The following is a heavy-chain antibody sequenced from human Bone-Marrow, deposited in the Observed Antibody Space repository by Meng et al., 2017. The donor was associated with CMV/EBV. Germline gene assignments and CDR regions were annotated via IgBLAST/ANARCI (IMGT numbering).Heavy chain of an antibody. V-gene: IGHV1-18*01. CDR3: ARDEANWGFCDL. Sequence: KASGDTFNTRSINWVRQAPGQGLEWMGWINTYNGNTKFAQKFQGRVTLTTDSSTTTAFMELRSLRSDDTAVYYCARDEANWGFCDLWGRGTLVTVSS. J-gene: IGHJ2*01. D-gene: IGHD7-27*01. CDR1: GDTFNTRS. CDR2: INTYNGNT.